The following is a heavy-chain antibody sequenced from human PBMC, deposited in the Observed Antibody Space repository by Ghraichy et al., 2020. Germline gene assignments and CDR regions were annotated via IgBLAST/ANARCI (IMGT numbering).Heavy chain of an antibody. CDR2: IYYSGTT. D-gene: IGHD4-23*01. CDR3: ARVLLHGGNFGGPFDY. V-gene: IGHV4-39*01. Sequence: SETLSLTCTVSGASISTSSYFWGWIRQPPGKGLEWIGTIYYSGTTYYNPSLKSRVTISVDTSKNQFSLRLSSVTAADTAVYSCARVLLHGGNFGGPFDYWGQGTLVTVSS. CDR1: GASISTSSYF. J-gene: IGHJ4*02.